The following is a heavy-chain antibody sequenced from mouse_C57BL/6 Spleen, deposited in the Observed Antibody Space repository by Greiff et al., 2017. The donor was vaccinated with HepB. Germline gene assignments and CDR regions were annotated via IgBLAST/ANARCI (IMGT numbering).Heavy chain of an antibody. J-gene: IGHJ2*01. CDR2: IHPSDSDT. V-gene: IGHV1-74*01. CDR3: AMVTTVVPYYFDY. D-gene: IGHD1-1*01. Sequence: VQLQQPGAELVKPGASVKVSCKASGYTFTSYWMHWVKQRPGQGLEWIGRIHPSDSDTNYNQKFKGKATLTVDKSSSTAYMQLSSLTSEDSAVYYCAMVTTVVPYYFDYWGKGTTLTVSS. CDR1: GYTFTSYW.